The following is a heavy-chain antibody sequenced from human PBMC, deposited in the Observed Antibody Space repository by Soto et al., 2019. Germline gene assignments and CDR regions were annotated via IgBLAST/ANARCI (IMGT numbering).Heavy chain of an antibody. V-gene: IGHV4-34*01. CDR2: INHSGST. CDR1: GGSFSGYY. Sequence: SETLSLTCAVYGGSFSGYYWSWIRQPPGKGLEWIGEINHSGSTNYNPSLKSRVTISVDTSKNQFSLKLSSVTAADTAVYYCARGLRKDQNWFDPWGQGTLVT. CDR3: ARGLRKDQNWFDP. J-gene: IGHJ5*02.